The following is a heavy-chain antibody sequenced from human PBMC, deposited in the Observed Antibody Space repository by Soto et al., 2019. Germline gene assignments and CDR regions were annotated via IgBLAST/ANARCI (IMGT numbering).Heavy chain of an antibody. Sequence: PSETPSLTCAVSGGSISSGGYSWSWIRQPPGKGLEWIGYIYHSGSTYYNPSLKSRVTISVDRSKNQFSLKLSSVTAADTAVYYCARADSSSWYFDPWGQGTLVTVSS. CDR1: GGSISSGGYS. CDR2: IYHSGST. V-gene: IGHV4-30-2*01. CDR3: ARADSSSWYFDP. D-gene: IGHD6-13*01. J-gene: IGHJ5*02.